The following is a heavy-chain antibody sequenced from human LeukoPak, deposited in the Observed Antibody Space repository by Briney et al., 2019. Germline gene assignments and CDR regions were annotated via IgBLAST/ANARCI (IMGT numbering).Heavy chain of an antibody. CDR1: GGSISSYY. V-gene: IGHV4-59*01. J-gene: IGHJ4*02. Sequence: SGTLSLTCTVSGGSISSYYWSWIRQPPGKGLEWIGYIYYSGSTNYNPSLKSRVTISVDTSKNQFSLKLSSVTAADTAVYYCARGGGSSGWQTEHFDYWGQGTLVTVSS. D-gene: IGHD6-19*01. CDR3: ARGGGSSGWQTEHFDY. CDR2: IYYSGST.